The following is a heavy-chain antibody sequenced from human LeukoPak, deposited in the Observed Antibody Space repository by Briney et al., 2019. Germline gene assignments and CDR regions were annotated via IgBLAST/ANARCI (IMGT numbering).Heavy chain of an antibody. CDR2: ISSSSSYI. Sequence: PGGSLRLSCAASGFTFSSYSMNWVRQAPGKGLEWDSSISSSSSYIYYADSVKGRFTISRDNAKNSLYLQMNSLRAEDTAVYYCASLAVAGTGGGVDYWGQGTLVTVSS. J-gene: IGHJ4*02. CDR3: ASLAVAGTGGGVDY. CDR1: GFTFSSYS. V-gene: IGHV3-21*01. D-gene: IGHD6-19*01.